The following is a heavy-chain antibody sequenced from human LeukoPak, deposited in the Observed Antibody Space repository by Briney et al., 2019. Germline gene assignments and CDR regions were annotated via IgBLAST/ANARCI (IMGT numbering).Heavy chain of an antibody. V-gene: IGHV3-9*01. D-gene: IGHD3-3*01. J-gene: IGHJ3*02. CDR2: ISWSSGII. Sequence: GGSLRLSCAASGFTFSNYAMHWVRQAPGKGLEWVSGISWSSGIIGYADSVKGRFTISRDNAKNSLDLQMESLRAEDTAVYYCAKDTGSPADAITMEDNAFDIWGQGTMVTVSS. CDR1: GFTFSNYA. CDR3: AKDTGSPADAITMEDNAFDI.